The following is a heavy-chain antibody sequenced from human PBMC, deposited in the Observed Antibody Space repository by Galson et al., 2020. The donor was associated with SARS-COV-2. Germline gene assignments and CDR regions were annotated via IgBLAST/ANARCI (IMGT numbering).Heavy chain of an antibody. Sequence: GESLKISCAASGLTFSSYGMHWVRQAPGKGLEWVAVISYDGSNKYYADSVKGRFTISRDNSKNTLYLQMNSLRAEDTAVYYCARDPYYYDSSGYYRLASYYYYYGMDVWCQGTTVTVSS. CDR3: ARDPYYYDSSGYYRLASYYYYYGMDV. CDR2: ISYDGSNK. V-gene: IGHV3-30*03. CDR1: GLTFSSYG. J-gene: IGHJ6*02. D-gene: IGHD3-22*01.